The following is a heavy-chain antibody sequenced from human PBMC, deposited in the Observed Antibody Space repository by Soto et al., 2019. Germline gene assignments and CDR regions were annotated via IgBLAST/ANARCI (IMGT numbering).Heavy chain of an antibody. D-gene: IGHD3-16*01. CDR3: STGGYYFDY. J-gene: IGHJ4*01. CDR1: GFTFSNAW. Sequence: EEQLVESGGGLVKPGWSLRLSCVGSGFTFSNAWMNWVRQAPGKGLEWVGRIKSRVNGGTTDYAAFVEGRLTISRDDSKKTVYLQMNSLKTEDTAVYYCSTGGYYFDYWGHGTLVTVSS. V-gene: IGHV3-15*07. CDR2: IKSRVNGGTT.